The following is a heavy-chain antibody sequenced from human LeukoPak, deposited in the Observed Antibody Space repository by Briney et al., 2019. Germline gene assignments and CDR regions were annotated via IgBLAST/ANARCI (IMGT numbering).Heavy chain of an antibody. J-gene: IGHJ4*02. CDR2: IHSDGGTT. V-gene: IGHV3-74*01. CDR1: GFIFSTYV. CDR3: ARASSTSCYY. D-gene: IGHD2-2*01. Sequence: PGGSLRLSCAGSGFIFSTYVMDWVRQTPGKGLVWVSRIHSDGGTTSYADSVKGRFTISRHNAKNTLYLQMNSLRAEDTAVYYCARASSTSCYYWGQGTLVTVSS.